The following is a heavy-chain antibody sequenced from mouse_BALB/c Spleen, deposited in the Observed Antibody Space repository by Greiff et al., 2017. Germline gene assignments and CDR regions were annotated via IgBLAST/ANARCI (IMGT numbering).Heavy chain of an antibody. D-gene: IGHD1-1*01. Sequence: LVESGPGLVAPSQSLSITCTVSGFSLTSYDISWIRQPPGKGLEWLGVIWTGGGTNYNSAFMSRLSISKDNSKSQVFLKMNSLQTDDTAIYYCVRGYYYGSSYWYFDVWGAGTTVTVSS. V-gene: IGHV2-9-2*01. CDR2: IWTGGGT. CDR3: VRGYYYGSSYWYFDV. CDR1: GFSLTSYD. J-gene: IGHJ1*01.